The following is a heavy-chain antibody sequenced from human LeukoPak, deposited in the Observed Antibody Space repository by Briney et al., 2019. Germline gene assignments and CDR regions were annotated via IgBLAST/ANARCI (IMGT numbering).Heavy chain of an antibody. V-gene: IGHV4-4*02. Sequence: PSETLSLTCAVSGGSISSSNWWSWVRQPPGKGLEWIGEIYHSGSTNYNPSLKSRVTISVDKSKNQFSLKLSSVTAADTAVYYCARGLPDFWSGYQPTDAFDIWGQGTMVTVSS. CDR3: ARGLPDFWSGYQPTDAFDI. J-gene: IGHJ3*02. CDR1: GGSISSSNW. CDR2: IYHSGST. D-gene: IGHD3-3*01.